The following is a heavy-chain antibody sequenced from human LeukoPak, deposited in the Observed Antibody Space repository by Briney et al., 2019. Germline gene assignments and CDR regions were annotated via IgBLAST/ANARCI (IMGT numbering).Heavy chain of an antibody. V-gene: IGHV1-58*01. D-gene: IGHD3-16*02. CDR1: GFTFTSRSA. J-gene: IGHJ6*02. Sequence: SVKVSCKASGFTFTSRSAVQWVRQARGQRLEWIGWIVVGSDNTNYAQKFQERVTITRDMSTSTAYMELSSLRSEDTAVYYCAPLNDYVWGSYRYHRGTIDYYGMDVWGQGTTVTVSS. CDR2: IVVGSDNT. CDR3: APLNDYVWGSYRYHRGTIDYYGMDV.